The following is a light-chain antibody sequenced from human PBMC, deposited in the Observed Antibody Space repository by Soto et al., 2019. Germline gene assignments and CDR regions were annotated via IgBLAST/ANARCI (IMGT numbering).Light chain of an antibody. Sequence: QSVLTQPASVSGSPGQSITISCTGTSSDVGGYNYVSWYQQHPGKAPKLMIYDVSNRPSGVSNRFSASKSGNTASLTISGLQAEDEADYYCSSYTSSSTRVFGGGTKVTVL. J-gene: IGLJ2*01. CDR1: SSDVGGYNY. CDR2: DVS. CDR3: SSYTSSSTRV. V-gene: IGLV2-14*01.